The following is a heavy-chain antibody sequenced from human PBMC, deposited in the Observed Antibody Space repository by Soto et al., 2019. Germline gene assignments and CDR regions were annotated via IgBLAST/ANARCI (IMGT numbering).Heavy chain of an antibody. Sequence: ASVKVSCKASGYTFTSYDINWVRQATGQGPEWMGWMNPNSGNTGYAQKFQGRVTMTRNTSISTAYMELSSLRSEDTAVYYCAREPVSVRGVIKNPWGQGTLVTV. CDR3: AREPVSVRGVIKNP. J-gene: IGHJ5*02. D-gene: IGHD3-10*01. V-gene: IGHV1-8*01. CDR2: MNPNSGNT. CDR1: GYTFTSYD.